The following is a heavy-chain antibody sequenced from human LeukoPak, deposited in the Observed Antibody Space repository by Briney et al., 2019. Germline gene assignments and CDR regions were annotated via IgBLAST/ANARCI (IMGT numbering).Heavy chain of an antibody. V-gene: IGHV3-30*18. CDR1: GFTFSSYD. J-gene: IGHJ4*02. CDR2: ISYDGTNK. Sequence: TGGSLRLSCAASGFTFSSYDMHWVRQAPGKGLEWVVLISYDGTNKYYADSVRGRFTISRDNSKNTLYLQMNSLRTEDSAVYYCAKDYFGSGNYPYYFDYWGQGTLVTVSS. D-gene: IGHD3-10*01. CDR3: AKDYFGSGNYPYYFDY.